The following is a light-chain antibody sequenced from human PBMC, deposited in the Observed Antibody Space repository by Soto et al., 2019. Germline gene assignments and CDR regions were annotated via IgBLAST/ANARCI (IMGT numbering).Light chain of an antibody. CDR2: EGT. CDR3: CSHAGSSTYV. J-gene: IGLJ1*01. Sequence: QSALTQPASVSGSPGQSIAISCTGTTSDVGSSNLVSWYQQHPGKAPKLMIFEGTKRPSGVSDRFSGSKSGNTASLTISGLQAEDEADYYCCSHAGSSTYVFGTGTKLTVL. V-gene: IGLV2-23*01. CDR1: TSDVGSSNL.